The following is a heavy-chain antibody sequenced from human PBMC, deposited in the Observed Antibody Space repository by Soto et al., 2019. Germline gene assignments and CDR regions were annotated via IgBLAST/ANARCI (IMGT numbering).Heavy chain of an antibody. CDR2: SNSAGSRT. Sequence: EVQLVESGGGLVHPGGSLTLSCTATGFNFSRFWTHWVRQVPGRGLVLVSHSNSAGSRTSYADSVKGRFTISRDNAKNALYLQMNSLRAEDTAVYYCARDLSSCSRARCYSFSYGMDVWGEGTTVTVSS. CDR3: ARDLSSCSRARCYSFSYGMDV. V-gene: IGHV3-74*01. J-gene: IGHJ6*01. D-gene: IGHD2-15*01. CDR1: GFNFSRFW.